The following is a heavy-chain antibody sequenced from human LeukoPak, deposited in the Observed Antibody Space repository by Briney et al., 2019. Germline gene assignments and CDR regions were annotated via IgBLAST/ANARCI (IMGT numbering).Heavy chain of an antibody. D-gene: IGHD2/OR15-2a*01. J-gene: IGHJ4*02. CDR3: ARGVIVPPKFDY. CDR1: GFTFSSYG. Sequence: GGSLRLSCAASGFTFSSYGMHWVRQAPGKGLEWVAVIWYDGSNKYYADSVKGRFTISRDNSKNTLYLQMNSLRAEDTAVYYCARGVIVPPKFDYWGQGTLVTVSS. V-gene: IGHV3-33*01. CDR2: IWYDGSNK.